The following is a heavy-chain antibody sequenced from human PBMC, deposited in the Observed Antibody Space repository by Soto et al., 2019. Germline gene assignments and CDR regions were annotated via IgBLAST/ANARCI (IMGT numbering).Heavy chain of an antibody. Sequence: GGSLRLSCAASGFTFSSSAMHWVRQAPGKGLGGVAVISYDGSNKYYADSVKGRFTISRDNSKNTLYLQMNSLRAEDTAVYYCAKEKTEYYYDSSGYYYYYYGMDVWDQGTTVTVSS. D-gene: IGHD3-22*01. CDR1: GFTFSSSA. J-gene: IGHJ6*02. V-gene: IGHV3-30-3*01. CDR3: AKEKTEYYYDSSGYYYYYYGMDV. CDR2: ISYDGSNK.